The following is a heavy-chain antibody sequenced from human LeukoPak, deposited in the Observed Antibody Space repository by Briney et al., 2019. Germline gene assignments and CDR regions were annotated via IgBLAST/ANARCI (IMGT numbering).Heavy chain of an antibody. CDR2: ITRDGSST. D-gene: IGHD3-16*01. V-gene: IGHV3-74*01. CDR1: GFDLGHYE. Sequence: GGSLRPSCAASGFDLGHYEVNWVRQAPGKGLVWVSRITRDGSSTTYADSVKGRFTTSRDNAKNTLYLQMDSLRDDDTAVYYCARDPGYESWSPFWGGMDVWGNGTTVIVSS. J-gene: IGHJ6*04. CDR3: ARDPGYESWSPFWGGMDV.